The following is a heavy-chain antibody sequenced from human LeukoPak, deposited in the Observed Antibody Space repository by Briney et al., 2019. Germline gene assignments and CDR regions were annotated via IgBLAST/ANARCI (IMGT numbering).Heavy chain of an antibody. CDR2: IYTSGST. D-gene: IGHD3-10*01. CDR1: GGSISSYY. CDR3: ARVLGDDYGSGSLWAPFDY. Sequence: SETLSLTCTVSGGSISSYYWSWIRQPARKGLEWIGRIYTSGSTNYNPSLKSRVTMSVDTSKNQLSLKLSSVTAADTAVYYCARVLGDDYGSGSLWAPFDYWGQGTLVTVSS. V-gene: IGHV4-4*07. J-gene: IGHJ4*02.